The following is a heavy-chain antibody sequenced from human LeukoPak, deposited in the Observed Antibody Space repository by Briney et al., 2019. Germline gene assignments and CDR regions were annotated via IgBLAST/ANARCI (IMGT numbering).Heavy chain of an antibody. D-gene: IGHD3-10*01. J-gene: IGHJ4*02. V-gene: IGHV4-59*01. Sequence: SETLSLACTVSGGSISTYYWTWIRQPPGKGLEWIGYIYHSGSTNYNPSLKSRVTISVDTSQNQFSLKLSSVTAADTAVYYCARAIPLGGSGSYYSDWGQGTLVTVSS. CDR2: IYHSGST. CDR3: ARAIPLGGSGSYYSD. CDR1: GGSISTYY.